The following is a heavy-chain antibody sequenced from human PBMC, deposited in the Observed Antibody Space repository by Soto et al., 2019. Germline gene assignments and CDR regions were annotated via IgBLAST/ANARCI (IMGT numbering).Heavy chain of an antibody. CDR2: ISYDGSTK. CDR1: GFTFSSYG. D-gene: IGHD3-22*01. CDR3: AKDWDYYDSSGYECFDY. V-gene: IGHV3-30*18. J-gene: IGHJ4*02. Sequence: QVQLVESGGGVVQPGRSLRLSCAASGFTFSSYGMHWVRQAPGKGLERVAVISYDGSTKYYADSVKGRFTISRDNSKNTLYLQMNSLRAEDTAVYYCAKDWDYYDSSGYECFDYWGQGTLVTVSS.